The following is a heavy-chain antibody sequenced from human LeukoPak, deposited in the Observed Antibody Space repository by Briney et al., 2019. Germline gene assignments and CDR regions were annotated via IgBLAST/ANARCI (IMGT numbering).Heavy chain of an antibody. J-gene: IGHJ4*02. V-gene: IGHV4-59*01. Sequence: SETLSLTCTVPGGSISSYYWSWIRQPPGKGLEWIGYIYYSGSTNYNPSLKSRVTISVDTSKNQFSLKLNSVTAADTAVYYCAREAFSSSSLGHYFDYWGQGTLVTVSS. D-gene: IGHD6-6*01. CDR2: IYYSGST. CDR1: GGSISSYY. CDR3: AREAFSSSSLGHYFDY.